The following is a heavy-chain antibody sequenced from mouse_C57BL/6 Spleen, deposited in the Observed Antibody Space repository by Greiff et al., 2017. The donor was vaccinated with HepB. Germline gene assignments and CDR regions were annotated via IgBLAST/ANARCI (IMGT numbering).Heavy chain of an antibody. CDR2: INPSSGYT. Sequence: QVQLQQSGAELARPGASVKMSCKASGYTFTSYTMHWVKQRPGQGLEWIGYINPSSGYTKYNQKFKDKATLTADKSSSTAYMQLSSLTSEDSAVYYWARSPQGYGSHYYAMDYWGQGTSVTVAS. CDR1: GYTFTSYT. V-gene: IGHV1-4*01. CDR3: ARSPQGYGSHYYAMDY. J-gene: IGHJ4*01. D-gene: IGHD1-1*01.